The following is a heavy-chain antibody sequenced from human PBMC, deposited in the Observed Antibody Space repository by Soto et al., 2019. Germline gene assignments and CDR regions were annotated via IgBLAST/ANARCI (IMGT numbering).Heavy chain of an antibody. CDR1: GFTLSGRS. D-gene: IGHD3-10*01. V-gene: IGHV3-74*01. CDR3: ARGWFGPDV. CDR2: IDNAGTDS. J-gene: IGHJ6*04. Sequence: EVQLVESGGGLVQPGGSLRLSCAASGFTLSGRSMHWVRQAPGKGLVWVSGIDNAGTDSTYADSVKGRFTSSRHNAKNMPSLQMNSLRVEDTAVYYCARGWFGPDVWGKGTTVTVSS.